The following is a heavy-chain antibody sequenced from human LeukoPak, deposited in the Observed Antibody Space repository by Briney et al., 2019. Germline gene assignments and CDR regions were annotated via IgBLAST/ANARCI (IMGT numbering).Heavy chain of an antibody. CDR1: GFTVSSNY. V-gene: IGHV3-53*01. D-gene: IGHD2-8*02. Sequence: GGSLRLSCAASGFTVSSNYMSWVRQAPGKGLEWVSIIYSGDNTYYADSVKGRFTISRDNSKNTLYLQMNSLRAEDTAVYYCARCTGARVLALDYWGQGTLVTVSS. J-gene: IGHJ4*02. CDR2: IYSGDNT. CDR3: ARCTGARVLALDY.